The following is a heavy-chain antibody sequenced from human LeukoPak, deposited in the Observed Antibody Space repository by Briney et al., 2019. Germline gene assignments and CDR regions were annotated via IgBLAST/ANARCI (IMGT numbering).Heavy chain of an antibody. CDR3: ARGNGSYFFDY. V-gene: IGHV4-34*01. Sequence: SETLSLTCAVSGGSFSGYYWSWVRQPPGKGLEWIGEINHSGSTNYNPSLKSRVTISVDTSKNQFSLKLSSVTAADTAVYYCARGNGSYFFDYWGQGTLVTVSS. J-gene: IGHJ4*02. CDR2: INHSGST. CDR1: GGSFSGYY. D-gene: IGHD1-26*01.